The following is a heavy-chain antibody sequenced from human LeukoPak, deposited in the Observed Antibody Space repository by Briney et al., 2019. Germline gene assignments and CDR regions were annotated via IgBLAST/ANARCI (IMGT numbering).Heavy chain of an antibody. Sequence: NPSETLSLTCAVYGGSFSGYYWSWIRQPPGKGLEWIGEINHSGSTNYNPSLKSRVTISVDTSKNQFSLKLSSVTAADTAVYYCARGPHYDFWSGKLDHYYGMDVWGQGTTVTVSS. V-gene: IGHV4-34*01. CDR2: INHSGST. D-gene: IGHD3-3*01. CDR1: GGSFSGYY. J-gene: IGHJ6*02. CDR3: ARGPHYDFWSGKLDHYYGMDV.